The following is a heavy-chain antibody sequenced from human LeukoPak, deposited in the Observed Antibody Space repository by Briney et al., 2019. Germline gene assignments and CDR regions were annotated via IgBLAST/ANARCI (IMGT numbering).Heavy chain of an antibody. Sequence: SETLSLTCTVFGGSFTDYFWTWIRRHPGKGLEWIGYISYSGYTYYNPSLESRVTISVDTSKNQFSLKLSSVTAADTAVYYCARGRGGSDYYYMDVWGKGTTVTVSS. D-gene: IGHD3-10*01. CDR2: ISYSGYT. V-gene: IGHV4-31*03. CDR3: ARGRGGSDYYYMDV. J-gene: IGHJ6*03. CDR1: GGSFTDYF.